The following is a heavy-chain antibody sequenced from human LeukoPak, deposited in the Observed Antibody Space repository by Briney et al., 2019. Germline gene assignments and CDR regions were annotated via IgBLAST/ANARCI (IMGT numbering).Heavy chain of an antibody. V-gene: IGHV4-39*01. Sequence: PSETLSLTCSVSGDSVSRSDSYWDWIRQPPGKGLEWIGTIYHSGRTYYSPSLKSRVTMSVDPSNNQFSLNLRSVTAADTAVYYCARRRYYDGSGYLEWGQGTLLNVSS. D-gene: IGHD3-22*01. CDR2: IYHSGRT. CDR1: GDSVSRSDSY. J-gene: IGHJ1*01. CDR3: ARRRYYDGSGYLE.